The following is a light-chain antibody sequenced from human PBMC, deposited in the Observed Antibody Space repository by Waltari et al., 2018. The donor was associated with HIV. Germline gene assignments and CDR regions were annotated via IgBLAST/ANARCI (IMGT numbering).Light chain of an antibody. Sequence: QSALTQPASVYGSPGQSLTISCTGTSTDVGGYHYVFWYQQHPGKAPKLLIYDVSNRPSGVSNRFSGSKSGNTASLTISGLQAEDEADYYCSSYTSSSTRVLGGGTKLTVL. CDR1: STDVGGYHY. V-gene: IGLV2-14*03. CDR3: SSYTSSSTRV. CDR2: DVS. J-gene: IGLJ3*02.